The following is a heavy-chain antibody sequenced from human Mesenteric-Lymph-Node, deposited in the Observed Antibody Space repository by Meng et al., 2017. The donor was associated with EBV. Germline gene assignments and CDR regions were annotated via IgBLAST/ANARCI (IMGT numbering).Heavy chain of an antibody. J-gene: IGHJ5*02. V-gene: IGHV4-34*01. CDR3: AALGSFASSIDP. D-gene: IGHD3-16*01. Sequence: QVLLQQWGAGLCQPSGTLSLTCAVYGGSFSDYYWTWIRQPPGKGLEWIGEVNHDGTTIYNPSLESRVTISVDTSKNQFSLKLTSWTAADTAVYFCAALGSFASSIDPWGQGTLVTVSS. CDR2: VNHDGTT. CDR1: GGSFSDYY.